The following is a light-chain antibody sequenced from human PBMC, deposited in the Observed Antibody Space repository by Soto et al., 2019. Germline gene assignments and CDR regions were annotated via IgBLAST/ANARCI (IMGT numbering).Light chain of an antibody. CDR3: AAWDDSLSGVV. CDR2: DSY. J-gene: IGLJ3*02. CDR1: SSNIGNNS. Sequence: QSVLTQPPSASGTPGQRVTISCSGSSSNIGNNSVNWYQRFPGTAPKLLMYDSYQRPSGVPDRFSGSQSGASASLAISGLQSEDEADYRCAAWDDSLSGVVFGGGTKLTVL. V-gene: IGLV1-44*01.